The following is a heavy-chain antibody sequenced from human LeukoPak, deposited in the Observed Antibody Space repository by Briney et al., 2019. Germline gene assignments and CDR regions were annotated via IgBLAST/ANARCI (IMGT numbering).Heavy chain of an antibody. J-gene: IGHJ5*02. CDR1: GGSISSSSYY. CDR2: IHYSGST. V-gene: IGHV4-39*01. D-gene: IGHD7-27*01. CDR3: ARHVSGDLKPNWFDP. Sequence: SETLSLTCTVSGGSISSSSYYWGWIRQPPGKGLEWIGSIHYSGSTYYNPSLKSRVTISVDTSKNQFSLKLSSVTAADTAVYYCARHVSGDLKPNWFDPWGQGTLVTVSS.